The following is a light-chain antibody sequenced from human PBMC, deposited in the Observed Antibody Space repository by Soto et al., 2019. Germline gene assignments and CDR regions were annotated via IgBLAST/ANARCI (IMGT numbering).Light chain of an antibody. CDR3: LRYSSSQWT. Sequence: EIVLTQSPGTLSLSPGERATLSCRASQSVSSNYLAWYQQKPGQAPRLLIFGASIRATGIPDRFSGSGSGTDFTLTITRLEPEDFAVYFCLRYSSSQWTFGQATKVEIK. CDR2: GAS. J-gene: IGKJ1*01. V-gene: IGKV3-20*01. CDR1: QSVSSNY.